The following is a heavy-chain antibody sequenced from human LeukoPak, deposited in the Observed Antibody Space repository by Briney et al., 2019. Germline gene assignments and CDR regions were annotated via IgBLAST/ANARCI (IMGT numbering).Heavy chain of an antibody. CDR1: GGSISSYY. CDR3: ASSIVGSSWPFDY. J-gene: IGHJ4*02. D-gene: IGHD6-13*01. V-gene: IGHV4-59*01. Sequence: SETLSLTCTVSGGSISSYYWSWIRQPPGKGLEWIGYIYYSGSTNYNPSLKSRVTISVDTSKNQFSLKLSSVTAADTAVYYCASSIVGSSWPFDYWGQGTLVTVSS. CDR2: IYYSGST.